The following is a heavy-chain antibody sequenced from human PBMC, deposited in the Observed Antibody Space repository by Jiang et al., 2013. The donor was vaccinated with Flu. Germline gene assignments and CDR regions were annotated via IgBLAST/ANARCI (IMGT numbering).Heavy chain of an antibody. V-gene: IGHV4-39*01. CDR1: GGSINSGDFY. J-gene: IGHJ4*02. CDR2: VYSSGNT. D-gene: IGHD4-17*01. Sequence: ETLSLTCTVSGGSINSGDFYWGWIRQSPGQNLEWIGTVYSSGNTYYSPSLESRVTVSVDTSKNQFSLKVKSVTATDTAIYYCGTSLNKYDDSYYFDYWGQGTLVTVSS. CDR3: GTSLNKYDDSYYFDY.